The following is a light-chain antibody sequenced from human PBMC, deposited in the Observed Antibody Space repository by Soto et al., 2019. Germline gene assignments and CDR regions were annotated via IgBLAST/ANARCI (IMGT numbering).Light chain of an antibody. V-gene: IGKV1-33*01. Sequence: DIQMTQSPSSLSASVGDRVTITCQASQDISNYLNWYQQKPGKAPKLLIYDASNVETVVPSRFSGSGSGKDFTFTISSLQPEDIATYYCQQYDNLPPRLTFGGGTKVEIK. CDR3: QQYDNLPPRLT. CDR2: DAS. CDR1: QDISNY. J-gene: IGKJ4*01.